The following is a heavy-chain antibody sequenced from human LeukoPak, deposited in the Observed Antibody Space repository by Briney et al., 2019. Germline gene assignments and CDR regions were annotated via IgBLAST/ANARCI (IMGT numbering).Heavy chain of an antibody. CDR2: ISSTSTTI. V-gene: IGHV3-11*01. CDR1: GFTFSDYY. J-gene: IGHJ4*02. Sequence: GGSLRLSCAASGFTFSDYYMTWIRQAPGKGLAWVSYISSTSTTIYYADSVKGRFTISRDNAKNSLYLQMNSLRAEDTALYYCAGGDRNGWYFDYWGQGVLVTVSS. CDR3: AGGDRNGWYFDY. D-gene: IGHD6-19*01.